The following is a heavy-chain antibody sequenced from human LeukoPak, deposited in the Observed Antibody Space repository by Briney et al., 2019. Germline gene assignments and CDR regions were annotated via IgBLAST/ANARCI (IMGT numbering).Heavy chain of an antibody. CDR2: IYTDGST. Sequence: GGSLILSCAASGFTVSSDYMNWVRQAPGKGLEWVSIIYTDGSTHYADSVKGRFSISRDLSKNTVHLQIHSLTAEDTAVYYCARALTYSSGWFAFDYWGQGTLVTVSS. CDR1: GFTVSSDY. CDR3: ARALTYSSGWFAFDY. J-gene: IGHJ4*02. V-gene: IGHV3-66*01. D-gene: IGHD6-19*01.